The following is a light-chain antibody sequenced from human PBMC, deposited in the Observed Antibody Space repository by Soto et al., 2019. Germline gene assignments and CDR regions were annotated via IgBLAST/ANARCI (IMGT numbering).Light chain of an antibody. J-gene: IGLJ1*01. CDR3: SSYARRNHFGI. CDR2: EVT. Sequence: QSVLTQLPSASGSRGQSVTISCTGTSSDIGGYNYVSWYQQHPGKAPKLLIYEVTKRPSGVPDRFSGSKSGNTASLTVSGLQAEDEADYYCSSYARRNHFGIFGTGTKLTVL. CDR1: SSDIGGYNY. V-gene: IGLV2-8*01.